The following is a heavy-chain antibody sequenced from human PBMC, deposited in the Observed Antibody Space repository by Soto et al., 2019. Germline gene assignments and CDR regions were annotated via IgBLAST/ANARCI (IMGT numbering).Heavy chain of an antibody. V-gene: IGHV1-18*04. CDR2: ISVKNGNT. J-gene: IGHJ6*02. D-gene: IGHD2-2*01. CDR3: ARGGYCTSTSCYEDFYHGMDV. Sequence: QVQLVQSAGEVKKSGASVKVSCKASGYTFTNYGLSWLRQAPGQGREWMGFISVKNGNTNYARKLHGRITMTTDTSTSTAYMELRSLRSDDTAVYYCARGGYCTSTSCYEDFYHGMDVWGQGTTVTVSS. CDR1: GYTFTNYG.